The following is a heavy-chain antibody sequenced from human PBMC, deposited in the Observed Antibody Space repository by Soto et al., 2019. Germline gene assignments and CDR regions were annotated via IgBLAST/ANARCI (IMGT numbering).Heavy chain of an antibody. J-gene: IGHJ5*02. V-gene: IGHV4-31*03. CDR2: IYDSGRT. CDR3: ARVFSDSSTFFDP. Sequence: QVQLQESGPGLVKPSQTLSLTCTVSGGSISSGGYYWSWIRQHPGKGLEWIGYIYDSGRTNYNPSLKSRVTISVDTSKNQFSLKLNSVTAADTAVYYCARVFSDSSTFFDPWGQGTLVTVSS. CDR1: GGSISSGGYY. D-gene: IGHD6-13*01.